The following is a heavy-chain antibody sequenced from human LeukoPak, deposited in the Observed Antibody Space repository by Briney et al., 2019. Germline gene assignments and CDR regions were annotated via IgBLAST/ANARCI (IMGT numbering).Heavy chain of an antibody. Sequence: PGGSLRLSCAASGFTFSNYWTHWIRQVPGKGLVWVSHIKYDGSATNYADSVKGRFTISRDNAKNTLYLQMNSLRAEDTAVYYCVSGSLQSGYNFDYWGQGALVTVSS. V-gene: IGHV3-74*01. D-gene: IGHD3-3*01. CDR3: VSGSLQSGYNFDY. CDR1: GFTFSNYW. CDR2: IKYDGSAT. J-gene: IGHJ4*02.